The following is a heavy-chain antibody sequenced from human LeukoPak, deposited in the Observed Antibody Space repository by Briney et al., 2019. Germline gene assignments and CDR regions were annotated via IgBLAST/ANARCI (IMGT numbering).Heavy chain of an antibody. J-gene: IGHJ4*02. CDR3: ARDSAQGSGKYYFDY. D-gene: IGHD3-3*01. CDR1: GDSIRSSNYS. Sequence: PSETLSLTCIVSGDSIRSSNYSWGWIRQPPGKGLEWIGYIDYSGSTNYNPSLKSRVTISVDTSKNQFSLKLTSVTAADTAVYYCARDSAQGSGKYYFDYWGQGTLVTVSS. V-gene: IGHV4-61*01. CDR2: IDYSGST.